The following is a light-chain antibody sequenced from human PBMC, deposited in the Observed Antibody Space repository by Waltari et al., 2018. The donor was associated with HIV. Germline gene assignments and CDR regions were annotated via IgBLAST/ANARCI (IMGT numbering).Light chain of an antibody. Sequence: ETVITQSPATLSVSPGERAIISCRASQRVGTSVAWYQQRPGQAPRLLISAASTRATGVPARFSGSGSGTEFTLTISSLQSEDFVVYYCQQYSDWPPGFTFGQGTKLDIK. CDR2: AAS. V-gene: IGKV3-15*01. CDR1: QRVGTS. CDR3: QQYSDWPPGFT. J-gene: IGKJ2*01.